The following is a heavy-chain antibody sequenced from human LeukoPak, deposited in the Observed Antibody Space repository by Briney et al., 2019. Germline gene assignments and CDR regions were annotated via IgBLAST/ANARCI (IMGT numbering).Heavy chain of an antibody. J-gene: IGHJ4*02. V-gene: IGHV3-48*03. CDR2: ISSSGSTI. CDR1: GFTFSSYE. CDR3: ARNRDVGYCTNGVCPVFDY. D-gene: IGHD2-8*01. Sequence: GGSLRPSCTASGFTFSSYEMNWVRQAPGKGLEWVSYISSSGSTIYYADSVKGRFTISRDNAKNSLYLQMNSLRAEDTAVYYCARNRDVGYCTNGVCPVFDYWGQGTLVTVSS.